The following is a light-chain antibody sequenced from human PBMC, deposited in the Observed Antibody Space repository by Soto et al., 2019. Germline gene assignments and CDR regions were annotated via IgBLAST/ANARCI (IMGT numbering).Light chain of an antibody. J-gene: IGLJ1*01. CDR3: SSYRSGGTFV. CDR1: SSDIGGFNY. V-gene: IGLV2-14*03. Sequence: QSALTQPASVSGSPGQSITISCNGTSSDIGGFNYVSWYQQHPGKAPTLIIYEVSNRPSGVSNRFSGSKSGNTASLTISGLQAEDEADYYCSSYRSGGTFVFGSGTKLTVL. CDR2: EVS.